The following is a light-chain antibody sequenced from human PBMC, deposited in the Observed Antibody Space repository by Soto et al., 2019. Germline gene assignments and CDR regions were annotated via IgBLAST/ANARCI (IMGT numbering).Light chain of an antibody. J-gene: IGKJ2*01. V-gene: IGKV1-8*01. CDR2: AAS. CDR1: QGISSY. CDR3: QQYYSYPQT. Sequence: AIRMTQSPSSLSASTGDRVTITCRASQGISSYLAWYQQKPGKAPNLLIYAASILQSGVPSRFSGSGSATDFTLTISCLQSEDFATYYCQQYYSYPQTFGQGTKLEIK.